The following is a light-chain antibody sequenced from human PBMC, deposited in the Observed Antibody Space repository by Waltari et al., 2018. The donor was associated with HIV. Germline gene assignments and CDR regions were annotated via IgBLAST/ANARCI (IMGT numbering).Light chain of an antibody. J-gene: IGLJ1*01. CDR3: CSYAGSYTYV. V-gene: IGLV2-11*01. CDR1: RSDVGGYNY. Sequence: QSALTQPRPVSGSPGQSVPISCPGTRSDVGGYNYVSWYQQHPGKAPKLMIFDVSKRPSGVPDRFSGSRSGNTASLTISGLQAEDEADYYCCSYAGSYTYVFGTGTKVTVL. CDR2: DVS.